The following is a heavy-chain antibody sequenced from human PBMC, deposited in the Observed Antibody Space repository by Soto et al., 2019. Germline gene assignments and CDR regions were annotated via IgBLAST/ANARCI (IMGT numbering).Heavy chain of an antibody. J-gene: IGHJ4*02. CDR3: VRDKSPYSSGWHNRHFDY. Sequence: QVQLVESGGGVVQPGRSLRLSCAASGFTFSSYAMHWVRQAPGKGLEWVAVISYDGSNKYYADSVKGRFTISRDNSKTLYLQMNRLRAEDTAVYYCVRDKSPYSSGWHNRHFDYWGQGTLVNVSS. CDR1: GFTFSSYA. D-gene: IGHD6-19*01. CDR2: ISYDGSNK. V-gene: IGHV3-30-3*01.